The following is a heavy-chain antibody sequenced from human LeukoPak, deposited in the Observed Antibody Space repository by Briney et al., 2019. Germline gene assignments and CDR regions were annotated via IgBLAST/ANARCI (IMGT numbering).Heavy chain of an antibody. D-gene: IGHD3-10*01. V-gene: IGHV1-58*02. Sequence: SVKVSCKASGFTFTSSAMQWVRQARGQRLEWIGWIVVGSGNTNYAQKFQERVTITRDMSTSTACMELSSLRSEDTAVYYCASGGFGELNAFDIWGQGTMVTVSS. CDR1: GFTFTSSA. CDR2: IVVGSGNT. CDR3: ASGGFGELNAFDI. J-gene: IGHJ3*02.